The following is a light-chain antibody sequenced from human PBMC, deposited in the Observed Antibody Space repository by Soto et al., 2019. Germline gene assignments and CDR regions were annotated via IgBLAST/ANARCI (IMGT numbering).Light chain of an antibody. CDR3: QNYKYWPTAT. V-gene: IGKV3-15*01. Sequence: EIAMTQSPATLSVSPGERATLSCRASQNIRSNVAWYQQRPGQAPRLLIFGASVRATGVPDRFSGSGSGTDFTLTINSLQSQDFAVYYGQNYKYWPTATFGGGTKVDIK. CDR1: QNIRSN. CDR2: GAS. J-gene: IGKJ4*01.